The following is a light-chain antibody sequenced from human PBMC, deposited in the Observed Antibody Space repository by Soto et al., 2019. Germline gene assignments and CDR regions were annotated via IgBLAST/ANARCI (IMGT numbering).Light chain of an antibody. CDR1: ESVTNY. CDR2: DAS. V-gene: IGKV3-11*01. J-gene: IGKJ4*01. Sequence: EIVLTQSPVTLSLSPGERAALSCRASESVTNYLAWYQQKPGQAPRLLIYDASNRATGIPARFSGSGSGTDFTLTISSLEPDDSAVYYCQQRTAWVPFGGGTTVEIK. CDR3: QQRTAWVP.